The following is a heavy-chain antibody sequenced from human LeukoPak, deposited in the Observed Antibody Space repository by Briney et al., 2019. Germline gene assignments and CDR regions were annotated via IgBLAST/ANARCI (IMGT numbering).Heavy chain of an antibody. J-gene: IGHJ4*02. CDR2: ISGSGGST. V-gene: IGHV3-23*01. CDR3: AKASAMIVVVSKHFDY. Sequence: GGSLRLSCAASGFTFADYAMSWVRQAPGKGLEWVSAISGSGGSTYYADSVKGRFTISRDNSKNTLYLQMNSLRAEDTAVYYCAKASAMIVVVSKHFDYWGQGTLVTVSS. CDR1: GFTFADYA. D-gene: IGHD3-22*01.